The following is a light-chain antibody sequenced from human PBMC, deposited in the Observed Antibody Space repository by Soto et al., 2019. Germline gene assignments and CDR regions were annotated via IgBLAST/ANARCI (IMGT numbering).Light chain of an antibody. V-gene: IGKV4-1*01. CDR3: QQYYTTPCT. CDR2: WAS. CDR1: RSVFYSSTNKSY. J-gene: IGKJ3*01. Sequence: DIVMTQSPDSLAVSLGERATVNCKSSRSVFYSSTNKSYLAWYQQKPGQPPKLLIYWASARESGVSDRFSGSGSGTDFTLTITNLQAEDVAVYYCQQYYTTPCTFGPGTKAHIK.